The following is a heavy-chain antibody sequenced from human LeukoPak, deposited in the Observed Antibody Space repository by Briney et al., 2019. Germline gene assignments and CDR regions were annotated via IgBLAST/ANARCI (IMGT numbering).Heavy chain of an antibody. J-gene: IGHJ4*02. Sequence: GGSLRLPCAASGFTFSRFAMTWLRQAPGNGLEWVSTITASGSSTYYTDSVKGRFTISRDNSKNTLYLQMNSLRADDTAVYYCAKTTGYFYFDSGTYPDHWGQGTLVTVSS. CDR2: ITASGSST. D-gene: IGHD3-10*01. CDR1: GFTFSRFA. V-gene: IGHV3-23*01. CDR3: AKTTGYFYFDSGTYPDH.